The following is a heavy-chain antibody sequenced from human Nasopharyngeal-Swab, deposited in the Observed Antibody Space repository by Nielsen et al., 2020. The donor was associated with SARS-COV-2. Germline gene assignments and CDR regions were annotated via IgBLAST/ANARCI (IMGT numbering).Heavy chain of an antibody. CDR1: GCTFSSYA. V-gene: IGHV1-69*13. CDR3: AREGWETSGDSSGLFDY. CDR2: IIPIFGTA. Sequence: SVNVSCKASGCTFSSYAISWVRQAPGQGLEWMGGIIPIFGTANYAQKFQGRVTITADESTSTAYMELSSLRSEDTAVYYCAREGWETSGDSSGLFDYWGQGTLVTVSS. J-gene: IGHJ4*02. D-gene: IGHD3-22*01.